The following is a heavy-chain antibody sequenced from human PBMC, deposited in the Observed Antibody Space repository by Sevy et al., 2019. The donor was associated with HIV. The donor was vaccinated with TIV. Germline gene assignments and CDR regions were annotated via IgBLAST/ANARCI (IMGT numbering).Heavy chain of an antibody. CDR2: VSAHNSDT. CDR1: GYTFTSYK. CDR3: VRAYCSGGRCYSGAD. D-gene: IGHD2-15*01. J-gene: IGHJ4*02. V-gene: IGHV1-18*01. Sequence: ASVKVSCKTSGYTFTSYKITWVRQAPGQGLEWMGWVSAHNSDTNYAQRFRGRVTMTTDTSTSTAYMDLRSLRSDDTAVYYCVRAYCSGGRCYSGADWGQGTLVTVSS.